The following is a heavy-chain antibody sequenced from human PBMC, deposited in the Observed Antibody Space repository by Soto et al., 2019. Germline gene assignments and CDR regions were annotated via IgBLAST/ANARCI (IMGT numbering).Heavy chain of an antibody. Sequence: TLSLPCVVSGDSVSSNIAAWDWIRQSASRGLEWLRRTYYRTKRYNDHAVSVKSPITINQDTSQHQFSLKMKSAATEDRAAYYCARSMSLDKAVAMDVWGQGTTVTVSS. J-gene: IGHJ6*02. V-gene: IGHV6-1*01. CDR2: TYYRTKRYN. CDR1: GDSVSSNIAA. CDR3: ARSMSLDKAVAMDV. D-gene: IGHD5-18*01.